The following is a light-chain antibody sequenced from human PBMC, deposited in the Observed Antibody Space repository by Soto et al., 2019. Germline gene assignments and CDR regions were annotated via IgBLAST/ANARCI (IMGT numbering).Light chain of an antibody. CDR3: ASSAGTFYV. J-gene: IGLJ1*01. Sequence: SALTQPPSASGSLGQSVTISCTGTSRDVGGSNSVSWYRHHPGKAPKVMIYEVTKRPSGVPDRFSASKSGNTASLTVSGLQAEDEADYYCASSAGTFYVFGSGTKLTVL. CDR2: EVT. CDR1: SRDVGGSNS. V-gene: IGLV2-8*01.